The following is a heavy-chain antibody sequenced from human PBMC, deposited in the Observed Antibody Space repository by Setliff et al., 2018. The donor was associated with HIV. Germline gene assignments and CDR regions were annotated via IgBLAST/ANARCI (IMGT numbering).Heavy chain of an antibody. CDR2: IYYSGST. J-gene: IGHJ4*02. V-gene: IGHV4-59*01. CDR1: GGSISSYY. CDR3: ARDQDYYNFWSGYYNSYYFDY. Sequence: SETLSLTCTVSGGSISSYYWSWIRQPPGKGLEWIGYIYYSGSTNYNPSLKSRVTISVDTSKNQFSLKLSSVTAADTAVYYCARDQDYYNFWSGYYNSYYFDYWGQGTLVTVSS. D-gene: IGHD3-3*01.